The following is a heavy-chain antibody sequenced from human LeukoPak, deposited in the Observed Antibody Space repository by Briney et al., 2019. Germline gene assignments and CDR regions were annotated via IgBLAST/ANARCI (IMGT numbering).Heavy chain of an antibody. D-gene: IGHD2-15*01. J-gene: IGHJ2*01. CDR3: ARGSDCSGGSSYSYWYFDL. CDR1: AFTFSSYW. Sequence: GGSLRLSCAASAFTFSSYWMHWVRQAPGKGLVWVSRINSDGSSTSYADSVKGRFTISRDNAKNTLYLQMNSLRAEDTAMYYCARGSDCSGGSSYSYWYFDLWGRGTLVTVSS. CDR2: INSDGSST. V-gene: IGHV3-74*01.